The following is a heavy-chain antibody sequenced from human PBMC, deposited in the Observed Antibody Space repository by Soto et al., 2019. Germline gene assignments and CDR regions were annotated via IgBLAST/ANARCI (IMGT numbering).Heavy chain of an antibody. CDR3: ASISVDVPE. D-gene: IGHD3-3*02. V-gene: IGHV1-2*02. CDR1: GPTFIAYY. CDR2: IDPKSGGR. Sequence: QLVQSGAEVQKPGASVKVSCKTSGPTFIAYYIHWVRQAPGQGLEWMGWIDPKSGGRTNEKKFLGRVNMTRDTSINPAYMELNTLTSDDTALYYCASISVDVPEWGQGTLITVSS. J-gene: IGHJ4*02.